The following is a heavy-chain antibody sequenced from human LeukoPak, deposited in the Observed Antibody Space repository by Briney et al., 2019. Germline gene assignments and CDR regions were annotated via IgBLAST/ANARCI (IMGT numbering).Heavy chain of an antibody. D-gene: IGHD3-22*01. CDR2: ISGSGGST. Sequence: GGSLRLSCAASGFTFSSYAMSWVRQAPGKGLEWVSAISGSGGSTYYADSVKGRFSISRDNSKNTLYLQMNSLRAEDTAVYYCAKDRSGYYYDSSGYPGGSYWGQGTLVTVSS. CDR1: GFTFSSYA. J-gene: IGHJ4*02. V-gene: IGHV3-23*01. CDR3: AKDRSGYYYDSSGYPGGSY.